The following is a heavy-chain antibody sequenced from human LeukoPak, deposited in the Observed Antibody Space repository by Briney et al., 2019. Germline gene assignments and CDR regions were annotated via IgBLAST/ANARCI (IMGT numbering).Heavy chain of an antibody. Sequence: GGSLRLSCAASGFTFSSYWMHWVRQAPGKGLVWVSRINSDGSSTSYADSVKGRFTISRDNAKNTLYLQMNSLRAEDTAMYYCATQWDGGAGAFDTWGQGTMVTVSS. J-gene: IGHJ3*02. D-gene: IGHD1-26*01. CDR3: ATQWDGGAGAFDT. CDR1: GFTFSSYW. V-gene: IGHV3-74*01. CDR2: INSDGSST.